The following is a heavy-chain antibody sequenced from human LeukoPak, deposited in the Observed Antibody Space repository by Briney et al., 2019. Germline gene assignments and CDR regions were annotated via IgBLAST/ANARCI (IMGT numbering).Heavy chain of an antibody. Sequence: PGRSLRLSCAASGFTFSSYWMHWVRQAPGKGLVWVSRINSDGRSTSYADSVKGRFTISRDNSRNTLYLHMKSLRAEDTAVYYCAKGSGWLLPKYFDFWGQGTLVTVSS. CDR2: INSDGRST. CDR3: AKGSGWLLPKYFDF. V-gene: IGHV3-74*01. D-gene: IGHD2-21*01. J-gene: IGHJ4*02. CDR1: GFTFSSYW.